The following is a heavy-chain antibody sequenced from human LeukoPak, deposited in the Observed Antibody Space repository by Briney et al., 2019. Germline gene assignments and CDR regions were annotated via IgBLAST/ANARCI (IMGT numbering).Heavy chain of an antibody. D-gene: IGHD3-10*01. V-gene: IGHV4-59*01. CDR1: GIPLSNYY. Sequence: SETLSLTCSVSGIPLSNYYWNWIRQSPGKGLEWIGYIYYSGSTDYNPSLKSRVTMSIDMSKRQFSLELSSVTAAGTAVYYCARGGVVGTMLRGINWFDPWGPGTLVAVSS. CDR3: ARGGVVGTMLRGINWFDP. CDR2: IYYSGST. J-gene: IGHJ5*02.